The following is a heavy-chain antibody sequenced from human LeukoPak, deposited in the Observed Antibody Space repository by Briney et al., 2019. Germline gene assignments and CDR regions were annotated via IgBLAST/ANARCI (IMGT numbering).Heavy chain of an antibody. CDR1: GYTLTELS. CDR3: ATVSPTLRGGSGWYYVDYYGMDV. J-gene: IGHJ6*02. D-gene: IGHD6-19*01. CDR2: FDPEDGET. Sequence: ASVKVPCKVSGYTLTELSMHWVRQAPGKGLEWMGGFDPEDGETIYAQKFQGRVNMTEDTSTDTAYMELSSLRSEDTAVYYCATVSPTLRGGSGWYYVDYYGMDVWGQGTTVTVSS. V-gene: IGHV1-24*01.